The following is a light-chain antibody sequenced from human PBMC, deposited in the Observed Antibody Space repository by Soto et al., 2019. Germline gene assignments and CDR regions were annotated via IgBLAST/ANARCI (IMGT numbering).Light chain of an antibody. V-gene: IGKV3-20*01. CDR3: QQYGSSPSIT. J-gene: IGKJ5*01. Sequence: EIVLPQSPATQSLSPGERATLSCRASQSVSSSYLAWYQQKPGQAPRLLIYGASSRATGIPDRFSGSGSGTDFTLTISRLEPEDFAVYYCQQYGSSPSITFGQGTRLEIK. CDR1: QSVSSSY. CDR2: GAS.